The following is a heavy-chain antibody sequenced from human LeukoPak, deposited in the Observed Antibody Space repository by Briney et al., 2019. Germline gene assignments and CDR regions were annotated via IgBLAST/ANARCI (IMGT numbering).Heavy chain of an antibody. Sequence: GGSLRLSCLASGFTFRDYYMTWIRQAPGKGLEWISFISSRGTTTDYADSVKCRFTISRDNSKNTLYLQMNSLRAEDTAVYYCARRAGDYSHPYDYWGQGILVTVSS. CDR1: GFTFRDYY. CDR3: ARRAGDYSHPYDY. J-gene: IGHJ4*02. V-gene: IGHV3-11*01. D-gene: IGHD3-22*01. CDR2: ISSRGTTT.